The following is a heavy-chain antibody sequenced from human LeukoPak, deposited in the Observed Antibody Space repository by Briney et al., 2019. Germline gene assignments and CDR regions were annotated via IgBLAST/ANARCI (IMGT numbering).Heavy chain of an antibody. J-gene: IGHJ4*02. CDR1: GGSVSSGSYY. Sequence: SETLSLTCTVSGGSVSSGSYYWSWIRQPPGTGLEWIGYIYYSGSTNYNPSLKSRVTISVDTSKNQFSLKLSSVTAADTAVYYCARVEDCSSTSCYTFDYWGQGTLVTVSS. CDR2: IYYSGST. V-gene: IGHV4-61*01. D-gene: IGHD2-2*01. CDR3: ARVEDCSSTSCYTFDY.